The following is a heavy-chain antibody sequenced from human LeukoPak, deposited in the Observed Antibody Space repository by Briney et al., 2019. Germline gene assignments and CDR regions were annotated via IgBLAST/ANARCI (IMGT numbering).Heavy chain of an antibody. CDR3: AKSSGYSSSWALDY. Sequence: GGSLRLSCAASGFTFDDYAMHWVRQAPGKGLEWVSGISWNSGSICYAGSVKGRFTISRDNAKNSLYLQMNSLRAEDMALYYCAKSSGYSSSWALDYWGQGTLVTVSS. D-gene: IGHD6-13*01. J-gene: IGHJ4*02. CDR1: GFTFDDYA. V-gene: IGHV3-9*03. CDR2: ISWNSGSI.